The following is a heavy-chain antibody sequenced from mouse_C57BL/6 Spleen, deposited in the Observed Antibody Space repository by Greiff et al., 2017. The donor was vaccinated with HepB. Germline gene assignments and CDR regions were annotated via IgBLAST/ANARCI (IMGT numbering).Heavy chain of an antibody. CDR2: IRSKSSNYAT. J-gene: IGHJ1*03. Sequence: EVQLVESGGGLVQPKGSLKLSCAASGFTFNTYAMHWVRQAPGKGLEWVARIRSKSSNYATYYADSVKDRFTISRDDSQSMLYLQMNNLKTEDTAMYYCVRVYGSSGDWYFDVWGTGTTVTVSS. D-gene: IGHD1-1*01. CDR3: VRVYGSSGDWYFDV. V-gene: IGHV10-3*01. CDR1: GFTFNTYA.